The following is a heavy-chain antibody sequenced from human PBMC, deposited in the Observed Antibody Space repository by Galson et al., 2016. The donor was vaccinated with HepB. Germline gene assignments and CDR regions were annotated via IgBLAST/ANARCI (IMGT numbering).Heavy chain of an antibody. V-gene: IGHV4-4*02. D-gene: IGHD3-10*01. Sequence: SETLSLTCAVSGGSISSDTWWTWVRQPPGKGLEWIGEIFRSGGTNYNPSLKSRVTISVDKSKNQFSLRLSSVTAAATAVYYCAKRGVFYSGSGELARTVSPPFDYWGQGTLVTVSS. J-gene: IGHJ4*02. CDR1: GGSISSDTW. CDR3: AKRGVFYSGSGELARTVSPPFDY. CDR2: IFRSGGT.